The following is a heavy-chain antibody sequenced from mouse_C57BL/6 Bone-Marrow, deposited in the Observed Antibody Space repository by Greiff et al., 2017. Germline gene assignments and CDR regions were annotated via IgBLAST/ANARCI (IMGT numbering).Heavy chain of an antibody. CDR3: ARGSLYYYGSSAFGY. CDR1: GYTFTSYW. J-gene: IGHJ2*01. D-gene: IGHD1-1*01. Sequence: QVQLQQPGAELVKPGASVKLSCKASGYTFTSYWMHWVKQRPGQGLEWIGMIHPNSGSTNYNEKFKSKATLTVDKSSSTAYMQLSSLTSEDSAVYSCARGSLYYYGSSAFGYWGQGTTLTVSS. V-gene: IGHV1-64*01. CDR2: IHPNSGST.